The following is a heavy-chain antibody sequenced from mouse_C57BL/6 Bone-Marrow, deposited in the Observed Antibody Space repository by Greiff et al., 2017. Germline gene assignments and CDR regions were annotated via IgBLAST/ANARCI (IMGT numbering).Heavy chain of an antibody. CDR3: TGYYGSSAYFDV. CDR2: IDPENGAT. J-gene: IGHJ1*03. V-gene: IGHV14-4*01. Sequence: VQLQQSGAELVRPGASVKLSCTASGFNIKDDYMHWVKQRPEQGLEWIGWIDPENGATEYASKVQGKATITADTSSNTAYLQLSSLTSEDTAVYYCTGYYGSSAYFDVWGTGTTVTVSA. D-gene: IGHD1-1*01. CDR1: GFNIKDDY.